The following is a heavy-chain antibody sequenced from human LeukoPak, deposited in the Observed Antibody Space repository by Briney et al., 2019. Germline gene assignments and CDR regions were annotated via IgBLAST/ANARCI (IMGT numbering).Heavy chain of an antibody. D-gene: IGHD6-13*01. CDR2: IWYDGSNK. V-gene: IGHV3-33*01. CDR3: ARDQGGIAAAGKGETNWFDP. J-gene: IGHJ5*02. CDR1: GFTFSSYG. Sequence: GGSLRLSCAASGFTFSSYGTHWVRQAPGKGLEWVAVIWYDGSNKYYADSVKGRFTISRDNSKNTLYLQMNSLRAEDTAVYYCARDQGGIAAAGKGETNWFDPWGQGTLVTVSS.